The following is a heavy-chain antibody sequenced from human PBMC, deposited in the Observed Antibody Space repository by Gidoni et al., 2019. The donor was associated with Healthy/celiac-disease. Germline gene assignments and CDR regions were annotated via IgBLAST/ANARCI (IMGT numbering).Heavy chain of an antibody. V-gene: IGHV3-66*01. CDR3: ARDRYFDWLLLFGMDV. Sequence: EVQLVESGGGLVQPGGSLRLSCAASGFTVSSNYMSWVRQAPGKGLEWVSVIYSGGSTYYADSVKGRFTISRDNSKNTLYLQMNSLRAEDTAVYYCARDRYFDWLLLFGMDVWGQGTTVTVSS. D-gene: IGHD3-9*01. CDR1: GFTVSSNY. J-gene: IGHJ6*02. CDR2: IYSGGST.